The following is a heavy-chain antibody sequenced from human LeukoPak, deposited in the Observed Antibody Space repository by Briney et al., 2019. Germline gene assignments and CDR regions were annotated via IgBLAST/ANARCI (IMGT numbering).Heavy chain of an antibody. CDR1: GGSISSSNW. CDR3: ARSRDYYDSSGYHSWFDP. J-gene: IGHJ5*02. CDR2: IYHSGST. Sequence: SGTLSLTCAVSGGSISSSNWWSWVRQPPGKELEWIGEIYHSGSTNYNPSLKSRVTISVDKSKNQFSLKLSSVTAADTAVYYCARSRDYYDSSGYHSWFDPWGQGTLVTVSS. V-gene: IGHV4-4*02. D-gene: IGHD3-22*01.